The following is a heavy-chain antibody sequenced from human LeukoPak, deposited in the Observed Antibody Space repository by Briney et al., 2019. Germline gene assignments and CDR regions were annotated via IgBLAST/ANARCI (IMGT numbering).Heavy chain of an antibody. V-gene: IGHV1-2*06. D-gene: IGHD3-10*01. Sequence: ASVKVSCKTSGYTFTGYYMHWVRQAPGQGLEWMGRMNPNSGDTNYAQKFQGRVTMTRDTSINTAYMELSSLRSDDTAVYYCVPRGHGGFDYWGQGTLVIVSS. CDR2: MNPNSGDT. J-gene: IGHJ4*02. CDR3: VPRGHGGFDY. CDR1: GYTFTGYY.